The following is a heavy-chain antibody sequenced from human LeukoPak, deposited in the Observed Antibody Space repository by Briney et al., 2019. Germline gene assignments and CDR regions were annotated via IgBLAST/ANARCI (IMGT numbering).Heavy chain of an antibody. CDR2: ISAYNGNT. CDR1: GYTFTSYG. D-gene: IGHD2-21*02. J-gene: IGHJ4*02. V-gene: IGHV1-18*01. Sequence: GASVKVSCKASGYTFTSYGISWVRQAPGQGLEWMGWISAYNGNTNYAQKLQGRVTMTTDTSTSTAYLELSSLRSEDTAVYYCAKLCGGDCYPDFDYWGQGTLVTVSS. CDR3: AKLCGGDCYPDFDY.